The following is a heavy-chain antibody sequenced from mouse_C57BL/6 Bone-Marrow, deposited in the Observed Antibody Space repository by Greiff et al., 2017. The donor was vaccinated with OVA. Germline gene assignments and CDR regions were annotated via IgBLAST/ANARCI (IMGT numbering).Heavy chain of an antibody. V-gene: IGHV1-39*01. CDR1: GYSFTDYN. D-gene: IGHD1-1*01. CDR2: INPNYGTT. J-gene: IGHJ1*03. Sequence: EVQLQESGPELVKPGASVKISCTASGYSFTDYNMNWVKQSNVKSLEWIGVINPNYGTTSYNQKFKGKATLTVDQASSTAYMQLNSLTSEDSAVYYCAFYYGSSYRYFDVWGTGTTVTVSS. CDR3: AFYYGSSYRYFDV.